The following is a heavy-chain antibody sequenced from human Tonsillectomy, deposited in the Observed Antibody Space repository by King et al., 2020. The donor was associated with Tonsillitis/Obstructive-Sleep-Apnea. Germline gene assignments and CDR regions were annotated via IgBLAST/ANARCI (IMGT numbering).Heavy chain of an antibody. CDR2: INHSGST. D-gene: IGHD3-22*01. CDR1: GGSFSGYY. Sequence: VQLQQWGAGLLKPSETLSLTCAVYGGSFSGYYWSWIRQPPGKGLEWIGEINHSGSTNYNPSLKSRVTISVDTSKNQFSLKLSSVTAADTAVYYCASRIYYYDSSGYFDAFDIWGQGTMVTVSS. V-gene: IGHV4-34*01. CDR3: ASRIYYYDSSGYFDAFDI. J-gene: IGHJ3*02.